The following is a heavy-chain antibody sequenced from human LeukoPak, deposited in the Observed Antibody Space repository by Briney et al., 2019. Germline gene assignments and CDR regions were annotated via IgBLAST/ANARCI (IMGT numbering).Heavy chain of an antibody. J-gene: IGHJ4*02. CDR2: IYPSGSDT. V-gene: IGHV5-51*01. CDR1: GYNFPNYW. CDR3: ARQRFSTFDY. Sequence: GESLKISCKTSGYNFPNYWIGWVRQMPGEGLEWMGIIYPSGSDTRYSPSFHGQVTISADNSISTAYLQWSSLKASDTAMYYCARQRFSTFDYWGQGTLVTVSS.